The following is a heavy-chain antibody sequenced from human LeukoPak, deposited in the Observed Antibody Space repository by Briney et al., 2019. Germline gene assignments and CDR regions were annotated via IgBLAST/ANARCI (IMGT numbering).Heavy chain of an antibody. Sequence: SETLSLTCAVSGYSISSGYYWGWIRQPPGKGLEWIGSIYHSGSTYYNPSLKSRVTISVDTSKNQFSLKLSSVTAADTAVYYCARVIAAAGKGGYNWFDPGGQGTLVTVS. CDR2: IYHSGST. D-gene: IGHD6-13*01. CDR1: GYSISSGYY. J-gene: IGHJ5*02. V-gene: IGHV4-38-2*01. CDR3: ARVIAAAGKGGYNWFDP.